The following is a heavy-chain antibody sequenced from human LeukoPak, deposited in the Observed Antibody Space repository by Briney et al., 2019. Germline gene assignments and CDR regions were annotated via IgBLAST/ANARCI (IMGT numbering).Heavy chain of an antibody. Sequence: MSSETLSLTCAVYGGSFSGYYWSWIRQPPGKGLKWIGEINHSGSTNYNPSLKSRVTISVDTSKNQFSLKLSSVTAADTAVYYCARGPNYGGNSKDFDYWGQGTLVTVSS. CDR3: ARGPNYGGNSKDFDY. D-gene: IGHD4-23*01. CDR1: GGSFSGYY. CDR2: INHSGST. V-gene: IGHV4-34*01. J-gene: IGHJ4*02.